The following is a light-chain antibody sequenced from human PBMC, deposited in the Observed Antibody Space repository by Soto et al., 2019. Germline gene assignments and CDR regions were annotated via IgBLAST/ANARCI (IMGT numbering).Light chain of an antibody. CDR2: HTS. CDR3: QQYESSPRT. CDR1: QSVGGS. V-gene: IGKV3-20*01. J-gene: IGKJ1*01. Sequence: ETVLTQSPGTLSLSPGERATLSCRASQSVGGSLAWYQQRPGQAPRLLVYHTSNRATGIPDRFSASGSGTDFTLTISRLEPEDFAVYYCQQYESSPRTCGQGTKVAIK.